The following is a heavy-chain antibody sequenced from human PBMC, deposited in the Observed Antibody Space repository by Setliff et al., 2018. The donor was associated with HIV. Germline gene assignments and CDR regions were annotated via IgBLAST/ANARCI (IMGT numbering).Heavy chain of an antibody. D-gene: IGHD2-15*01. V-gene: IGHV1-46*01. J-gene: IGHJ6*03. CDR1: GHSFTTYF. CDR3: ARTRSGGSSVYYYYYMDV. CDR2: INPSGGEP. Sequence: ASVKVSCKASGHSFTTYFLHWVRQAPGQGLEWMGMINPSGGEPSYAQRFQGRVTMTRDTSTSTVFMDLSSLSFEDTAVYYCARTRSGGSSVYYYYYMDVWGQGTAVTVSS.